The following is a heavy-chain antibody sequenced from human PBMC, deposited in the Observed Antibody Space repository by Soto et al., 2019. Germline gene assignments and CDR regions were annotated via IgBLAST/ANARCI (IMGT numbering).Heavy chain of an antibody. CDR1: GGSFSGYY. CDR2: INHSGIT. Sequence: QVQLQQWGAGLLKPSETLSLTCAVYGGSFSGYYWSWIRQPPGKGLEWIGEINHSGITNYNPSHKTRVIKSVVPSKYQCSLTRSAVTAADTAVYYGARHTVPLRSLNWFDPWGQGTLVTVSS. CDR3: ARHTVPLRSLNWFDP. V-gene: IGHV4-34*01. D-gene: IGHD3-3*01. J-gene: IGHJ5*02.